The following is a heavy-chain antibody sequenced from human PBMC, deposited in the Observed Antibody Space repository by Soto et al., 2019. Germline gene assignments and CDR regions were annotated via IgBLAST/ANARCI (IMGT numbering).Heavy chain of an antibody. CDR2: ISYDGSNK. J-gene: IGHJ6*03. Sequence: PGGSLRLSCAASGFTFSSYGMHWVRQAPGKGLEWVAVISYDGSNKYYADSVKGRFTISRDNSKNTLYLQMNSLRAEDTAVYYCAKEKPAAIFIYYYYYMDVWGKGTTVTVSS. CDR1: GFTFSSYG. CDR3: AKEKPAAIFIYYYYYMDV. D-gene: IGHD2-2*01. V-gene: IGHV3-30*18.